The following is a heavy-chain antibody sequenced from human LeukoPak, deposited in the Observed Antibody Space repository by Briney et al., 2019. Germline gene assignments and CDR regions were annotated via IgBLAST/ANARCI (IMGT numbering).Heavy chain of an antibody. CDR3: TRENRPFCPFAY. CDR2: IAHDGTR. CDR1: GGSISNTNW. V-gene: IGHV4-4*02. J-gene: IGHJ4*02. D-gene: IGHD2/OR15-2a*01. Sequence: PSGTLSLTCGVSGGSISNTNWWSWVRQAPGKGLEWIGEIAHDGTRIYNASLRSRVAMSLDRANNQFSLSLTSVTAADTAVYYCTRENRPFCPFAYWGQGVLVTVSS.